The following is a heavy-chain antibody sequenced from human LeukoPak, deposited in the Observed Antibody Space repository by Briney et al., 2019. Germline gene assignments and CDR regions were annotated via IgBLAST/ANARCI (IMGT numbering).Heavy chain of an antibody. V-gene: IGHV3-23*01. J-gene: IGHJ4*02. Sequence: PGGYLRLSCAASGFTFSSYAMSWVRQAPGKGLEWVSGISGSGGTTYYADSVKGRFTISRDNAKNSLYLQMNSLRAEDTAVYYCAREWKMDYWGQGTLVTVSS. CDR3: AREWKMDY. CDR2: ISGSGGTT. D-gene: IGHD1-1*01. CDR1: GFTFSSYA.